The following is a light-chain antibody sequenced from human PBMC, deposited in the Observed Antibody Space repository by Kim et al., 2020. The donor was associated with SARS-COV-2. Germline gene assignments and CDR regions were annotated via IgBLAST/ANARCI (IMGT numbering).Light chain of an antibody. Sequence: DIQMTQSPSTLSASVGDTVTITCRASQSISNRLAWYQQKPGQAPTLLIYEASTIESGVPSRFSGSGSGTEFTLTISSLQPDDFATYYCQQYVTCPRRTFGQGTKVDIK. J-gene: IGKJ1*01. CDR3: QQYVTCPRRT. CDR2: EAS. CDR1: QSISNR. V-gene: IGKV1-5*03.